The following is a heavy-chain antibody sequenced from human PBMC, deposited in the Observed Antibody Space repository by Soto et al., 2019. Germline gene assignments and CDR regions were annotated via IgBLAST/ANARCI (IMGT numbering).Heavy chain of an antibody. Sequence: PGGSLRLSCAASGFTVSSNYMSWVRQAPGKGLEWVSVIYSGGSTYYADSVKGRFTISRDNSKNTLYLQMNSLRAEDTAVYYCARDLRFLEWLYPDVWGQGTTVTVSS. V-gene: IGHV3-53*01. J-gene: IGHJ6*02. CDR3: ARDLRFLEWLYPDV. D-gene: IGHD3-3*01. CDR1: GFTVSSNY. CDR2: IYSGGST.